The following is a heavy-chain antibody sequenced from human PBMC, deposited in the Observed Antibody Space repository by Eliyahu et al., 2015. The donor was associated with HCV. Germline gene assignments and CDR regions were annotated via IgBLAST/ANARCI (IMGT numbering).Heavy chain of an antibody. D-gene: IGHD3-9*01. J-gene: IGHJ6*02. V-gene: IGHV1-69*01. Sequence: QVQLVQSGAEVKKPGSSVKVSCKASGGTFSSYAISWVRQAPGQGLXWMGGIIPIFGTANYAQKFQGRVTITADESTSTAYMELSSLRSEDTAVYYCARDNSLIPYYDILPPLFGGMDVWGQGTTVTVSS. CDR1: GGTFSSYA. CDR3: ARDNSLIPYYDILPPLFGGMDV. CDR2: IIPIFGTA.